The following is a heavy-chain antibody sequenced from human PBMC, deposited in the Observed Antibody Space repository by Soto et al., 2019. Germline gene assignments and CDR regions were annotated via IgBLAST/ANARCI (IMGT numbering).Heavy chain of an antibody. CDR3: AKGGMAARFPEYFQH. V-gene: IGHV3-23*01. CDR1: GFTFSSYA. CDR2: ISGSGGST. D-gene: IGHD6-6*01. J-gene: IGHJ1*01. Sequence: PGGSLRLSCAASGFTFSSYAMSWVRQAPGKGLEWVSAISGSGGSTYYADSVKGRFTISRDNSKNTLYLQMNSLRAEDTAVYYCAKGGMAARFPEYFQHWGQGTLVTVSS.